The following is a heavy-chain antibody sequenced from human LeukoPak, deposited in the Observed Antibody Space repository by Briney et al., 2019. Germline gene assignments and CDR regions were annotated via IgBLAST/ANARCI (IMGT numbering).Heavy chain of an antibody. CDR3: ARFNYYDSSGYYHAFDI. CDR1: GGSISSYY. Sequence: PSETLSLTCTVSGGSISSYYWSWIRQPPGKGLEWIGYIYTSGSTNYNPSLKSRVTISVDTSKNQFSLKLSSVTAADTAVYYCARFNYYDSSGYYHAFDIWGQGTVVTVSS. V-gene: IGHV4-4*09. J-gene: IGHJ3*02. CDR2: IYTSGST. D-gene: IGHD3-22*01.